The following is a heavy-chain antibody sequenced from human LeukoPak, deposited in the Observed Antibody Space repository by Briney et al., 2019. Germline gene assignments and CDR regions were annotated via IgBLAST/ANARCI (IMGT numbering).Heavy chain of an antibody. J-gene: IGHJ6*02. Sequence: SETLSLTCTVSGGSISSYYWSWIRQPPGKGLEWIGYIYYSGSTNYNPSLKSRVPISVDTSKHQSSLKLSSVTAADTAVYYCARDRPPRKYGTGGMDVWGQGTTVTVSS. CDR2: IYYSGST. V-gene: IGHV4-59*01. CDR1: GGSISSYY. CDR3: ARDRPPRKYGTGGMDV. D-gene: IGHD1-26*01.